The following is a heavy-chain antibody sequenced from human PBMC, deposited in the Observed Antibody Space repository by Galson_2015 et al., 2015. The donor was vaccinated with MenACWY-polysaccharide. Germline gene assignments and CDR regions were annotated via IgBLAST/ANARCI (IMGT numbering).Heavy chain of an antibody. CDR2: INGYGDSP. J-gene: IGHJ6*02. V-gene: IGHV3-23*01. CDR3: AKTYTTPRARHEYYFGMDV. D-gene: IGHD4-17*01. Sequence: SLRLSCAASGITFRNHAINWVRQAPGKGLEWVSGINGYGDSPNHADSVKGRFTISRDNSKNTFYLQMNSLRAEDTAIYYCAKTYTTPRARHEYYFGMDVWGQGTTVTVSS. CDR1: GITFRNHA.